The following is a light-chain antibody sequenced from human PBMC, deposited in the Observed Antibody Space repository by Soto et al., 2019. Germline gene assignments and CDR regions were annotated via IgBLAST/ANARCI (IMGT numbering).Light chain of an antibody. CDR3: QQYNGYSTWT. V-gene: IGKV1-5*01. J-gene: IGKJ1*01. CDR1: QSINIW. CDR2: DAS. Sequence: DIQLTQSPSTLSASVGDRITLTCRASQSINIWLAWYQQTPGKAPKILIFDASRLATGVPSRFSGSGSGTEFTLTISGRQPDDFATYYCQQYNGYSTWTFGQGTRVETK.